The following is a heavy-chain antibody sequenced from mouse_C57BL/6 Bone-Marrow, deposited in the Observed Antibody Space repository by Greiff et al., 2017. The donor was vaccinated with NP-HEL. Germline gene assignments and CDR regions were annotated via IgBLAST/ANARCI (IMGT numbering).Heavy chain of an antibody. D-gene: IGHD2-3*01. CDR2: FHPYNDDT. V-gene: IGHV1-47*01. Sequence: VKLVESGAELVKPGASVKMSCKASGYTFTTYPIEWMKQNHGKSLEWIGNFHPYNDDTKYNEKFKGKATLTVEKSSSTVYLELSRLTSDDSAVYYCARQGDGYSYAMDYWGQGTSVTVSS. J-gene: IGHJ4*01. CDR1: GYTFTTYP. CDR3: ARQGDGYSYAMDY.